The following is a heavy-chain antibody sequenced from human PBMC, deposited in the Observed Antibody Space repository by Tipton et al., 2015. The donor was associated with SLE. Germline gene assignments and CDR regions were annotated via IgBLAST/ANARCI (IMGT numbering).Heavy chain of an antibody. CDR1: GFTFDDHA. CDR3: AKEVYGGNLYYYFDL. V-gene: IGHV3-9*01. Sequence: RSLRLSCSTSGFTFDDHAMHWVRQSPGKGLEWVSGISWNSGSLGYADSVKGRFIISRDNAKNSLYLQIISLRPEDTALYYCAKEVYGGNLYYYFDLWGRGTLVTVSS. CDR2: ISWNSGSL. D-gene: IGHD4-23*01. J-gene: IGHJ2*01.